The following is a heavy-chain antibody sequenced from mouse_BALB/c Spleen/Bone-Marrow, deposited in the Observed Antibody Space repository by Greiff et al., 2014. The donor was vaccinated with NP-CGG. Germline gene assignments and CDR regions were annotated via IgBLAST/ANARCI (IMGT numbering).Heavy chain of an antibody. J-gene: IGHJ4*01. CDR2: ISSGGSYT. D-gene: IGHD2-3*01. Sequence: EVQLEQSGGGLVKPGGSLKLSCAASGFTFSSYAMSWVRQTPEKRLEWVATISSGGSYTYYPDSVKGRFTISRDNAKNTLYLQMSSLRSEDTAMYYCARQSDGSYAMDYWGQGTSVTVSS. CDR3: ARQSDGSYAMDY. CDR1: GFTFSSYA. V-gene: IGHV5-9-3*01.